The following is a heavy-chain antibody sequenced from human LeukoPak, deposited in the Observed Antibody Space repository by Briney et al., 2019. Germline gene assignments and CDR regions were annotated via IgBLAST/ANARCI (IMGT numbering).Heavy chain of an antibody. J-gene: IGHJ4*02. CDR3: AKRGCSHYGGGVDY. Sequence: TGGSLRLSCAASGFTFSSYAMSWVRQAPGKGLEWVSGISGSGGSTYYADSVKGRFTISRDNSKNTLYLQMNSLRAEDTAVYYCAKRGCSHYGGGVDYWGQGTLVTVSS. CDR1: GFTFSSYA. CDR2: ISGSGGST. V-gene: IGHV3-23*01. D-gene: IGHD3-10*01.